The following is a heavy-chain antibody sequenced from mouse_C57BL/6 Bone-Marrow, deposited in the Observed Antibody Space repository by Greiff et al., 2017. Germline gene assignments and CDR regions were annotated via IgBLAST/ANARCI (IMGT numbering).Heavy chain of an antibody. CDR1: GYSITSGYY. CDR3: AREEDYYGSSYGFAY. J-gene: IGHJ3*01. V-gene: IGHV3-6*01. CDR2: ISYDGSN. D-gene: IGHD1-1*01. Sequence: EVQVVESGPGLVKPSQSLSLTCSVTGYSITSGYYWNWIRQFPGNKLEWMGCISYDGSNNYNTSLKNRISITRDTSKNQFFLKLNSVTTEDTATYYCAREEDYYGSSYGFAYWGQGTLVTVSA.